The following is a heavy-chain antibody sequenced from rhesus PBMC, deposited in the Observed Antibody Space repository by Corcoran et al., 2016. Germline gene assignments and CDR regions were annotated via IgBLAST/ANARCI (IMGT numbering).Heavy chain of an antibody. J-gene: IGHJ5-1*01. V-gene: IGHV4-80*01. CDR3: TSPVRYRFDV. CDR1: GGSFRSYW. Sequence: QVQLQESGPGLVKPSETLSLTCAVFGGSFRSYWWTWIRQPPGKGLEWIGEINGYSGRTNYNPPLQSRVTISMDVSKNQFSLRLTSVTAADTAVYYCTSPVRYRFDVWGPGVLVSVSS. D-gene: IGHD3-9*01. CDR2: INGYSGRT.